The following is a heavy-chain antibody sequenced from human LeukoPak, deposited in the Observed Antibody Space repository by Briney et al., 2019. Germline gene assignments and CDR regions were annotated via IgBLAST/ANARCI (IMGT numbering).Heavy chain of an antibody. D-gene: IGHD3-22*01. Sequence: GGSLRLSCAASGFTFSSYWMSWVRQAPGKGLEWVANIKKDGSEKYYVDSVKGRFTISRDNAKNSLYLQMNSLRAEDTAVYYCARDGMGYSDAFDIWGQGTMVTVSS. CDR3: ARDGMGYSDAFDI. CDR1: GFTFSSYW. J-gene: IGHJ3*02. CDR2: IKKDGSEK. V-gene: IGHV3-7*01.